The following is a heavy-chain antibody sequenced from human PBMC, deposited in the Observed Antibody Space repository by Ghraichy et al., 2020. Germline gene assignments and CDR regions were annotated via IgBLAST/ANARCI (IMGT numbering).Heavy chain of an antibody. D-gene: IGHD2-21*01. J-gene: IGHJ3*02. CDR1: GGSISSSNW. CDR2: IYHSGST. Sequence: SETLSLTCAVSGGSISSSNWWSWVRQPPGKGLEWIGEIYHSGSTNYNPSLKSRVTISVDKSKNQFSLKLSSVTAADTAVYYCARDLGYYSPDDAFDIWGQGTMVTVSS. CDR3: ARDLGYYSPDDAFDI. V-gene: IGHV4-4*02.